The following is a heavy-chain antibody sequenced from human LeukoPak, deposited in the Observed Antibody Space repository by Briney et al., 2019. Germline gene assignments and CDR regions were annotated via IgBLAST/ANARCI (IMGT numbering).Heavy chain of an antibody. CDR1: GGSFSGYY. J-gene: IGHJ3*02. D-gene: IGHD6-13*01. CDR2: INHSGST. V-gene: IGHV4-34*01. CDR3: ARVRGIAAAGTVANAFDI. Sequence: SETQSLTCAVYGGSFSGYYWSWIRQPPGKGPEWIGEINHSGSTNYNPSLKSRVTISVDTSKNQFSLKLSSVTAADTRVYYCARVRGIAAAGTVANAFDIWGQGTMVTVSS.